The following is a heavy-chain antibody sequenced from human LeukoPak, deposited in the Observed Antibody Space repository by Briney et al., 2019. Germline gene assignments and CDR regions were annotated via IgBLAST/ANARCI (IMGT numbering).Heavy chain of an antibody. Sequence: GGSLRLSCAASGFTFSSYWMSWVRQAPGKGLEWVANIKQDGSEKYYVDSVKGRFTISRDNAKNSLYLQMNSLRAEDTAVYYCARDSWELLPPPSGFDAFDIWGQGTMVTVSS. J-gene: IGHJ3*02. D-gene: IGHD1-26*01. V-gene: IGHV3-7*01. CDR3: ARDSWELLPPPSGFDAFDI. CDR1: GFTFSSYW. CDR2: IKQDGSEK.